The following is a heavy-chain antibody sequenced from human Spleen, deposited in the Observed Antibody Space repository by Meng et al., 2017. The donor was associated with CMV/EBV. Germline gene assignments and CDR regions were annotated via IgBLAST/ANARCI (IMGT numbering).Heavy chain of an antibody. J-gene: IGHJ6*02. CDR1: GYTFTSYY. CDR2: IIPMFGTA. D-gene: IGHD2-2*01. V-gene: IGHV1-69*05. CDR3: ARGRHTAYQYGMDV. Sequence: SVKVSCKASGYTFTSYYMHWVRQAPGQGLEWMGGIIPMFGTANYAQKFQGRVTITTDESTSTAYMELSSLRSEDTAVYYCARGRHTAYQYGMDVWGQGTTVTVSS.